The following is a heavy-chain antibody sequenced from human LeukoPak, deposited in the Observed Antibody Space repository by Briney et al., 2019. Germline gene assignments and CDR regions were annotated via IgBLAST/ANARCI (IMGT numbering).Heavy chain of an antibody. Sequence: KPSETLSLTCAVYGGSFSGYYWSWIRQPPGKGLEWIGEINHSGSTNYNPSLKSRVTISVDTSKNQFSLKLSSVTAADTAVYYCARGIVVVPAASSWFDPWGQGTLVTVSS. D-gene: IGHD2-2*01. J-gene: IGHJ5*02. CDR2: INHSGST. CDR3: ARGIVVVPAASSWFDP. CDR1: GGSFSGYY. V-gene: IGHV4-34*01.